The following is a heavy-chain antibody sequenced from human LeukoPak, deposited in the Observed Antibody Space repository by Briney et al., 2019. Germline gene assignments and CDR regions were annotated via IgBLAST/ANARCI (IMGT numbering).Heavy chain of an antibody. CDR2: IYHSGST. CDR1: GYSLSSGYY. CDR3: ARDGGPYDWFER. Sequence: SETLSLTCTVSGYSLSSGYYWGWIRQPPGKGLEWIGSIYHSGSTYYNPSLKSRVTISVDTSKNQFSLKLSSMTAADTAVYYCARDGGPYDWFERWGQGTLVTVSS. V-gene: IGHV4-38-2*02. D-gene: IGHD3-16*01. J-gene: IGHJ5*02.